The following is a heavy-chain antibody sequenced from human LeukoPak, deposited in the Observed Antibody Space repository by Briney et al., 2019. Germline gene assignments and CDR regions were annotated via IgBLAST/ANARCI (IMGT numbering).Heavy chain of an antibody. V-gene: IGHV3-7*01. Sequence: GGSLRLSCAASGFTFSSYGMHWVRQAPGKGLEWVANIKQDGSEKYYVDSVKGRFTISRDNAKNSLYLQMNSLRAEDTAVYYCAKDVSDGGYYYYYMDVWGKGTTVTVSS. CDR2: IKQDGSEK. J-gene: IGHJ6*03. CDR1: GFTFSSYG. CDR3: AKDVSDGGYYYYYMDV. D-gene: IGHD2/OR15-2a*01.